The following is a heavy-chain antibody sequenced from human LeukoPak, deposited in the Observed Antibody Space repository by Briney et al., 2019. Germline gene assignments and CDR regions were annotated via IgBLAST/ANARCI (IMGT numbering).Heavy chain of an antibody. J-gene: IGHJ4*02. Sequence: ASVKVSCKASGYTFTRYVINWLRQAPGQGLEWMGWINMYTANPAYAQGFTERFVFSLDTSVTTAYLQISNLKTEDTAVYYCARHDNDDDFDYWGQGTLVTVSP. CDR1: GYTFTRYV. V-gene: IGHV7-4-1*02. D-gene: IGHD3-16*01. CDR3: ARHDNDDDFDY. CDR2: INMYTANP.